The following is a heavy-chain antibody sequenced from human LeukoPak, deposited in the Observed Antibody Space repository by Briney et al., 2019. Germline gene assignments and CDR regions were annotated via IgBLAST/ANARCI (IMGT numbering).Heavy chain of an antibody. V-gene: IGHV3-21*01. J-gene: IGHJ4*02. CDR2: TSSRSSYI. D-gene: IGHD3-16*01. CDR3: ARWRSLYYFDY. Sequence: GGSLRLSCAASGFTFRNYNINWVRQAPGRGLEWVSSTSSRSSYIYYADSVRGRFTISRDNAKNSLYLQMDSLRVEDTAVYYCARWRSLYYFDYWGQGTLVTVSS. CDR1: GFTFRNYN.